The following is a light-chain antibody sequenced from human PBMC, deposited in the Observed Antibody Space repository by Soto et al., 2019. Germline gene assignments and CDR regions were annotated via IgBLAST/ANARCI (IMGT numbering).Light chain of an antibody. CDR2: EDN. J-gene: IGLJ1*01. Sequence: QSALTQPPSVSAAPGQKVTFSCSGSSSNIGKNYVSWYQQVPGTAPKLLIYEDNKRRSGIPDRFSGSKSGTSATLGITGLQTGDEADYYCGTWDSSLSVFVFGTGTQLTVL. CDR1: SSNIGKNY. CDR3: GTWDSSLSVFV. V-gene: IGLV1-51*02.